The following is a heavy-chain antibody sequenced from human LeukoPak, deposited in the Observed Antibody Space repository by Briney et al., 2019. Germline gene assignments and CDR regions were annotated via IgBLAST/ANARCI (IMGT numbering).Heavy chain of an antibody. CDR3: ARGNCSGGSCYSLYYYYYMDV. CDR1: GFTFSSYS. D-gene: IGHD2-15*01. J-gene: IGHJ6*03. V-gene: IGHV3-21*01. CDR2: ISSSSSYI. Sequence: GGSLRLSCAASGFTFSSYSMNWVRQAPGKGLEWVSSISSSSSYIYYADSVKGRFTISRDNAKNSLYLQMNSLRAEDTAVYYCARGNCSGGSCYSLYYYYYMDVWGKGTTVTVSS.